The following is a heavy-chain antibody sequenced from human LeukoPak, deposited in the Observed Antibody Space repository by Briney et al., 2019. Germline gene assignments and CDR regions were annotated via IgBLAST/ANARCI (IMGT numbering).Heavy chain of an antibody. CDR2: LDPEDGET. CDR3: ARDLMTVVVMMNGRDV. J-gene: IGHJ6*01. D-gene: IGHD3-22*01. Sequence: ASVKVSCKVSVYTLTELFMHWVRQAPGKGVEWMGGLDPEDGETIYAQKFQGRVTMTEDTSTDTAYMELSSLRSEDTAVYYCARDLMTVVVMMNGRDVWGEGTTVSVSS. CDR1: VYTLTELF. V-gene: IGHV1-24*01.